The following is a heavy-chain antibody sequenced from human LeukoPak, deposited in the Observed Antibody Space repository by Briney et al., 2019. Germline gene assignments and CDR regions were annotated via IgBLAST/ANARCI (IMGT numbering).Heavy chain of an antibody. CDR3: ARDSGD. Sequence: GASVKVSCKASGYTFTGYYMHWVRQAPGQGLEWMGWINPNSGGTNYAQKFQGRVTMTRDMSTSTVYMELSSLRSEDAAVYYCARDSGDWGQGTLVTVSS. J-gene: IGHJ4*02. CDR1: GYTFTGYY. V-gene: IGHV1-2*02. CDR2: INPNSGGT.